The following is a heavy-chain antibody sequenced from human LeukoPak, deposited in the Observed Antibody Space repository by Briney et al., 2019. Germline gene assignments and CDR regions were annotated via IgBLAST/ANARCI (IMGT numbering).Heavy chain of an antibody. V-gene: IGHV3-23*01. J-gene: IGHJ4*02. D-gene: IGHD2-8*01. CDR2: ITASGNYT. CDR3: ARRTGALCTKSICRFDS. Sequence: GGSLKLSCAASGFIFHTYAMSWVRQPPGKGLEWGQTITASGNYTAYADSVKGRFTISRDSSKNTVYLQMNSLRAEDTAVYYCARRTGALCTKSICRFDSWGQGTLVAVSS. CDR1: GFIFHTYA.